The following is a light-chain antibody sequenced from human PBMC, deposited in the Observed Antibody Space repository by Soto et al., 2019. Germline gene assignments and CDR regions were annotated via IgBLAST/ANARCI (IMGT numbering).Light chain of an antibody. J-gene: IGKJ1*01. Sequence: DIVLTQSPLSLPVTPGEPASITCRSSQSLLYSNGYNYLDWYLQKPGQSPQLLIYLGSNRASGVPDRFSGSGSGTDFTLKISRVEAEDVGVYYCMQPILTPLTFGQGTKVEIK. CDR2: LGS. V-gene: IGKV2-28*01. CDR1: QSLLYSNGYNY. CDR3: MQPILTPLT.